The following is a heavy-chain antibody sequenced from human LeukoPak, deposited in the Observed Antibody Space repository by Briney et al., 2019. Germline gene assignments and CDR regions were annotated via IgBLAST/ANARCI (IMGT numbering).Heavy chain of an antibody. CDR1: GFTFSNYW. CDR3: ARDGPDY. V-gene: IGHV3-7*03. J-gene: IGHJ4*02. CDR2: IKQDGSEK. Sequence: ASGFTFSNYWMTWVRQAPGKGLEWVANIKQDGSEKYYVDSVKGRFTISRDNAKNSLYLQMNSLRGEDTAVYYCARDGPDYWGQGTLVTVSS.